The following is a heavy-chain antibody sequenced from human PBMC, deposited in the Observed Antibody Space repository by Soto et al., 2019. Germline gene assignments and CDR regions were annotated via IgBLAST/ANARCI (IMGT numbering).Heavy chain of an antibody. CDR3: ARLRVDSGGYHFDI. CDR2: IDWEDEK. J-gene: IGHJ4*02. Sequence: GSGPTLVNPHRPSLTSSSSVCSLRTLSICVCWGRVTPRKALEYLALIDWEDEKFYSASLKTRLTISKDTSKNQVVLTMTDMDPADTATYYCARLRVDSGGYHFDIWGQGTLVTVSS. V-gene: IGHV2-70*18. CDR1: VCSLRTLSIC. D-gene: IGHD2-21*01.